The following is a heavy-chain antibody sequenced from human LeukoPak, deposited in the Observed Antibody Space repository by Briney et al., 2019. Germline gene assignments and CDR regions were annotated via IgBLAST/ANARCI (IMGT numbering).Heavy chain of an antibody. Sequence: ASVKVSCRASGGTFSSYAISWVRQAPGQGLEWMGRIIPILGIANYAQKFQGRATITADKSTSTAYVELSSLRSEDTAVYYCARDRGRGYSGYDSFLTTTVWGQGTLVTVSS. CDR3: ARDRGRGYSGYDSFLTTTV. D-gene: IGHD5-12*01. CDR2: IIPILGIA. V-gene: IGHV1-69*04. CDR1: GGTFSSYA. J-gene: IGHJ4*02.